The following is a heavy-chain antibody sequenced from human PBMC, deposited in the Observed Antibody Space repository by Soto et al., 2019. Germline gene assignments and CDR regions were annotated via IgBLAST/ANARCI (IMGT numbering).Heavy chain of an antibody. D-gene: IGHD4-17*01. Sequence: LSLTCTVSGGSISSGGYYWSWIRQHPGKGLEWIGYIYYSGSTNYNPSLKSRVTISVDTSKNQFSLRLSSVTAADSAVYYCARSGDYTNYYYYYMDVWGKGTTVTVSS. CDR2: IYYSGST. CDR1: GGSISSGGYY. V-gene: IGHV4-31*03. CDR3: ARSGDYTNYYYYYMDV. J-gene: IGHJ6*03.